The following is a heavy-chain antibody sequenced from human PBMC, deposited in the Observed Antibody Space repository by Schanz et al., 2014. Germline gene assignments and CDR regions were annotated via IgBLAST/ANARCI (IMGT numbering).Heavy chain of an antibody. Sequence: VHLLESGGGLVEPGASLRLSCAASGFSFSDYYMSWIRQAPGKGLQWVARIKSKTDGGTRDYAAPVKGRFTISTDDSKNTVYLQMNSLQTEDTAVYYCAKGRFGELSAFDIWGQGTMVTVSS. CDR3: AKGRFGELSAFDI. D-gene: IGHD3-10*01. CDR2: IKSKTDGGTR. J-gene: IGHJ3*02. V-gene: IGHV3-15*01. CDR1: GFSFSDYY.